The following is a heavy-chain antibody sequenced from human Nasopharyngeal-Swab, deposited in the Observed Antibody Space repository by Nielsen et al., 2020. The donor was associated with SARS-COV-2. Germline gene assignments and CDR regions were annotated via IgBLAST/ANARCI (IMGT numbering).Heavy chain of an antibody. CDR3: ARDQGYCSGGSCYYYYGMDV. Sequence: GASLKISCAASGFTFSSYSMNWVRQAPGKGLEWVSSISSSSSYIYYADSVKGRFTISRDNAKDSLYLQMNSLRAEDTAVYYCARDQGYCSGGSCYYYYGMDVWGQGTTVTVSS. CDR1: GFTFSSYS. D-gene: IGHD2-15*01. V-gene: IGHV3-21*01. CDR2: ISSSSSYI. J-gene: IGHJ6*02.